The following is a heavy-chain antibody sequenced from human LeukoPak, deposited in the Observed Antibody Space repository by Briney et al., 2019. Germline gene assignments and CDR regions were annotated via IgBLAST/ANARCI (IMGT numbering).Heavy chain of an antibody. D-gene: IGHD1-26*01. CDR2: ISGSGGST. V-gene: IGHV3-23*01. J-gene: IGHJ3*02. CDR3: AKGPATHDAFDI. CDR1: GFTFNNYA. Sequence: GASLRLSCAASGFTFNNYAMRWVRQAPGEGMEWASAISGSGGSTYYADSVKGRFTISRDNSKNTLYLQMNSLRAEDTAVYYCAKGPATHDAFDIWGQGTMVTVSS.